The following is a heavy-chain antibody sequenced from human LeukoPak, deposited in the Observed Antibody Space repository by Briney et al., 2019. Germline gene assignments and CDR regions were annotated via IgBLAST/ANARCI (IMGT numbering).Heavy chain of an antibody. D-gene: IGHD2-2*01. J-gene: IGHJ5*02. CDR2: IYYSGST. CDR3: ARETIVVVPAATSNWFDP. CDR1: GGSISSGDYY. V-gene: IGHV4-30-4*01. Sequence: SETLSLTCTVSGGSISSGDYYWSWIRQPPGKGLEWIRYIYYSGSTYYNPSLKSRVTISVDTSKNQFSLKLSSVTAADTAVYYCARETIVVVPAATSNWFDPWGQGTLVTVSS.